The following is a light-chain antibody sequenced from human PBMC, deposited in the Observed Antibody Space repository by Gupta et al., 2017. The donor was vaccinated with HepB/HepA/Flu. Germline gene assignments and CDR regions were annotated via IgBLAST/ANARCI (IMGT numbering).Light chain of an antibody. J-gene: IGKJ1*01. V-gene: IGKV2-24*01. Sequence: ILMTQPPLSSPVTLGQPASISCRASQSRVHSDGKTYLSWRQQRPGQPPRRRIYKSANRWAGVPDRVSGSGAGTDFTLKISRVEAEDVGVYYCMQATQFPRTFGQGTKVEIK. CDR3: MQATQFPRT. CDR2: KSA. CDR1: QSRVHSDGKTY.